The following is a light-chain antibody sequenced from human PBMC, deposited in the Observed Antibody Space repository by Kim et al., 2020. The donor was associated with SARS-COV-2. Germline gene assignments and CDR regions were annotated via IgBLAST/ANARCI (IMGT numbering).Light chain of an antibody. CDR1: QTVVSS. V-gene: IGKV3-11*01. J-gene: IGKJ5*01. CDR3: QQRSNWPPEIT. Sequence: PGERATLSSRASQTVVSSLAWYQQKLGQATRLLIYDAYNRATGVPARFSGSGSGTDFTLTISSLEPEDFAVYFCQQRSNWPPEITFGQGTRLEIK. CDR2: DAY.